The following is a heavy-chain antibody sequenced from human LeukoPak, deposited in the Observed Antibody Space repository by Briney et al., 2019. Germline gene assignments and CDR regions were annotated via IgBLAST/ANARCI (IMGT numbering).Heavy chain of an antibody. CDR2: ISGSGGST. J-gene: IGHJ3*02. CDR1: GFTFSSYA. D-gene: IGHD3-3*01. CDR3: AKDIFGQIDAFDI. V-gene: IGHV3-23*01. Sequence: GGSLRLSCAASGFTFSSYAMSWVRQAPGKGLEWVSAISGSGGSTYYADSVKGRFTISRDNSKITLYLQMNSLRAEDTAVYYCAKDIFGQIDAFDIWGQGTMVTVSS.